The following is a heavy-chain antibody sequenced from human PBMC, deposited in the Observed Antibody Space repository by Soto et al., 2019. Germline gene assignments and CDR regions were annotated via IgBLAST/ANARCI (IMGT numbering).Heavy chain of an antibody. Sequence: PSETLSLTCTVSGGSISSGGYYWSWIRQHPGKGLEWIGYIYYSGSTYYNPSLKSRVTISVDTSKNQFSLKLSSVTAADTAVYYCARDNDILTGLMDVWGQGTTVTVSS. CDR1: GGSISSGGYY. D-gene: IGHD3-9*01. J-gene: IGHJ6*02. V-gene: IGHV4-31*02. CDR2: IYYSGST. CDR3: ARDNDILTGLMDV.